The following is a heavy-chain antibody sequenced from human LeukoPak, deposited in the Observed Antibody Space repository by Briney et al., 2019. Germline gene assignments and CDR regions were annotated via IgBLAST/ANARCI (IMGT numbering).Heavy chain of an antibody. V-gene: IGHV4-59*08. D-gene: IGHD6-19*01. J-gene: IGHJ4*02. CDR1: GCSISSYY. CDR2: IYSSRST. CDR3: ASQQWLGGSDY. Sequence: SETLSLTCTVSGCSISSYYWSWIRQPPGKGLEWIGYIYSSRSTRYNPSLKRRVNISVHTSKDQSSPKLSSDTAADPAVYYCASQQWLGGSDYWGQGTLVTVSS.